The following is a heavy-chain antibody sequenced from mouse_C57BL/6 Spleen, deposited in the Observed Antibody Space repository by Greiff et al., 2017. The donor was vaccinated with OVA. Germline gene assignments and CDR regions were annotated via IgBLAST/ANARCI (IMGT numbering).Heavy chain of an antibody. V-gene: IGHV5-17*01. CDR3: ARDSNYEGTWCAY. Sequence: EVQLVESGGGLVKPGGSLKLSCAASGFTFSDYGMHWVRQAPEKGLEWVAYISSGSSTIYYADTVKGRFTISRDNAKTTLFLQMTSLRSEDTAMDYCARDSNYEGTWCAYWGQGTLVTVSA. J-gene: IGHJ3*01. D-gene: IGHD2-5*01. CDR2: ISSGSSTI. CDR1: GFTFSDYG.